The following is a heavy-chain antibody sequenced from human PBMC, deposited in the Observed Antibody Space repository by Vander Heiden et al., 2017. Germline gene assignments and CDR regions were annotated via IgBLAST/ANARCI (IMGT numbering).Heavy chain of an antibody. D-gene: IGHD6-19*01. CDR2: MNPYSGTT. J-gene: IGHJ3*02. V-gene: IGHV1-8*01. Sequence: QVQLVQSGTALRKPVASVTSYCRAPGNSCTSYDVNWGRQAPGQGLEWMGRMNPYSGTTDYTQKFQGRVTMTGDTPMRTPYMELSSRKSEDTAVYYCAISSGWYHDSFDIWVQGTKVIVSS. CDR3: AISSGWYHDSFDI. CDR1: GNSCTSYD.